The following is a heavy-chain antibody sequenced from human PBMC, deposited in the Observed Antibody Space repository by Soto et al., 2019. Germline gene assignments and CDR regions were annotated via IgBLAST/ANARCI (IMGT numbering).Heavy chain of an antibody. J-gene: IGHJ6*02. V-gene: IGHV1-18*01. D-gene: IGHD3-16*01. CDR1: GYTFIRYG. CDR3: ARGGYDDNSWGKLSHYGLAV. Sequence: QVQLAQSANEVKKPGASVRVSCKAAGYTFIRYGIAWVRQAPGQGLEWMGWISPYNDYTVYAQKFQGRVSMTADTPTRTVYVNLRGMQSDDTAVYYCARGGYDDNSWGKLSHYGLAVWGQGTSVSVSS. CDR2: ISPYNDYT.